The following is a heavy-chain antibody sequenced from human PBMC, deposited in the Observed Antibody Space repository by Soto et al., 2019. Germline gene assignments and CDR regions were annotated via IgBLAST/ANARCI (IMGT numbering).Heavy chain of an antibody. CDR2: IIPIFGTA. Sequence: QVQLMQSGAEVKKPGSSVKVSCKASGGTFSSYAISWVRQAPGQGLAWMGGIIPIFGTANYAQKFQGRVTITADESTNTGYIELSSLRSEDTAVYYCASHLLRQQLADYSYGMDVWCQGTTVTASS. CDR3: ASHLLRQQLADYSYGMDV. V-gene: IGHV1-69*01. J-gene: IGHJ6*02. D-gene: IGHD6-13*01. CDR1: GGTFSSYA.